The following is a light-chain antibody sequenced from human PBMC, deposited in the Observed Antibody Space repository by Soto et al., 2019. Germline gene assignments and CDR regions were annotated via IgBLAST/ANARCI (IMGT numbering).Light chain of an antibody. CDR3: QERSNWPS. J-gene: IGKJ3*01. CDR1: QSVSIY. Sequence: EIVLTQSPATLSLSPGERATLSCRASQSVSIYLAWYQQKPGQAPRLLIYDASNRATGIPARFSGSGSGTDFTLTISSLEPEDFAVYYCQERSNWPSFGPGTKGDIK. CDR2: DAS. V-gene: IGKV3-11*01.